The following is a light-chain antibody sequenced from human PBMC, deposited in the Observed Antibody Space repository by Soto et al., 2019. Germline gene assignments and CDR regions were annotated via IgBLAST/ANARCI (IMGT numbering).Light chain of an antibody. V-gene: IGKV3-15*01. Sequence: EVVMTQSPATLSVSPGERATLSCRASQSVSNNLAWYQQKPGQAPRLLMYAASTRATGIPARFSGSRSGTKFTLTISSLQSEDFAFYYCQKYNNWPRTFGKGTKV. CDR2: AAS. J-gene: IGKJ1*01. CDR1: QSVSNN. CDR3: QKYNNWPRT.